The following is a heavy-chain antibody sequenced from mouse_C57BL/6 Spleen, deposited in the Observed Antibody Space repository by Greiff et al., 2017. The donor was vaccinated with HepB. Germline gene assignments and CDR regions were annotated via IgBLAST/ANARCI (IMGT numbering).Heavy chain of an antibody. Sequence: DVKLQESGPGLVKPSQSLSLTCSVTGYSITSGYYWNWIRQFPGNKLEWMGYISYDGSNNYNPSLKNRISITRDTSKNQFFLKLNSVTTEDTATYYCARDYYGSSGTTAFDYWGQGTTLTVSS. V-gene: IGHV3-6*01. CDR1: GYSITSGYY. CDR3: ARDYYGSSGTTAFDY. D-gene: IGHD1-1*01. J-gene: IGHJ2*01. CDR2: ISYDGSN.